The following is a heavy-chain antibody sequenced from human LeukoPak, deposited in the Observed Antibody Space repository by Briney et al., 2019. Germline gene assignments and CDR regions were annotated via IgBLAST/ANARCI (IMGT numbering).Heavy chain of an antibody. CDR2: ISSSSSYI. J-gene: IGHJ6*02. Sequence: GGSLRLSCAASGFTFSSYSMNWVRQAPGKGLEWVSSISSSSSYIYYADSVKGRFTISRDNAKNSLYLQMNSLRAEDTAVYYCARDPANSYGYWYGMDVWGQGTTVTVSS. CDR1: GFTFSSYS. CDR3: ARDPANSYGYWYGMDV. D-gene: IGHD5-18*01. V-gene: IGHV3-21*01.